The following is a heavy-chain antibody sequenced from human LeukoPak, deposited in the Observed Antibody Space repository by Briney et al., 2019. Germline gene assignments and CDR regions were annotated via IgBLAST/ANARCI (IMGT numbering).Heavy chain of an antibody. CDR3: ARAGGYSSSWPGVHYFDY. CDR1: GGTFSSYA. D-gene: IGHD6-13*01. J-gene: IGHJ4*02. V-gene: IGHV1-69*13. CDR2: IIPIFGTA. Sequence: SVTVSCKASGGTFSSYAISWVRQAPGQGLEWMGGIIPIFGTANYAQKFQGRVTITADESTSTAYMELSSLRSEDTAVYYCARAGGYSSSWPGVHYFDYWGQGTLVTVSS.